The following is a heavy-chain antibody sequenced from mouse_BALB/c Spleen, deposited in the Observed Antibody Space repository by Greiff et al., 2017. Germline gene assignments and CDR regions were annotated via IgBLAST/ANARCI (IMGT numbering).Heavy chain of an antibody. CDR1: GFTFTDYY. CDR2: IRNKANGYTT. CDR3: ARDLLRSFDY. V-gene: IGHV7-3*02. D-gene: IGHD1-1*01. J-gene: IGHJ2*01. Sequence: EVKLMESGGGLVQPGGSLRLSCATSGFTFTDYYMSWVRQPPGKALEWLGFIRNKANGYTTEYSASVKGRFTISRDNSQSILYLQMNTLRAEDSATYYCARDLLRSFDYWGQGTTLTVSS.